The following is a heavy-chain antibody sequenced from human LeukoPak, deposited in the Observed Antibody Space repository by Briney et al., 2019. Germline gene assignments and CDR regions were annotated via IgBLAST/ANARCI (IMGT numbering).Heavy chain of an antibody. D-gene: IGHD6-13*01. CDR3: ARQIYSSQPFDC. CDR1: GYSISSGYY. Sequence: PSETLSLTCTVSGYSISSGYYWGWIRQPPGKGLEWVGSIYHSGSTYYNPSLKSRVTISVDTSKNQFSLKLSSVTAADTAMYYCARQIYSSQPFDCWGQGTLVTVSS. V-gene: IGHV4-38-2*02. J-gene: IGHJ4*02. CDR2: IYHSGST.